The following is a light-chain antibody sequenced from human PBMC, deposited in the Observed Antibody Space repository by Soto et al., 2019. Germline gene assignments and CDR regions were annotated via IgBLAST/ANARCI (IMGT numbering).Light chain of an antibody. CDR1: QSVTTN. J-gene: IGKJ2*01. CDR3: QHYGGSPYT. CDR2: GAS. V-gene: IGKV3-20*01. Sequence: EVVMTQSPATLSVSPGERVTFSCRASQSVTTNLAWYQHKPGQAPRLLIYGASSRATGIPDRFSGSGSGTDFTLTIRRLEPEDFAVYYCQHYGGSPYTFGQGTKLEIK.